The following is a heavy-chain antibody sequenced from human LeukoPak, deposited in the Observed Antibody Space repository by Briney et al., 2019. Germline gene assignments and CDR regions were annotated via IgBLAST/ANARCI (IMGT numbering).Heavy chain of an antibody. Sequence: PAGGSLRLSCAASGFTFGTYAMTWVRQAPGKGLECVSTVSGSGGSTYYTDSVKGRFTISRDNSKNTLFLQMSSLRAEDTALYYCTKGGVVSAFGYWGQGVLVTVSS. CDR2: VSGSGGST. J-gene: IGHJ4*02. CDR3: TKGGVVSAFGY. V-gene: IGHV3-23*01. CDR1: GFTFGTYA. D-gene: IGHD3-22*01.